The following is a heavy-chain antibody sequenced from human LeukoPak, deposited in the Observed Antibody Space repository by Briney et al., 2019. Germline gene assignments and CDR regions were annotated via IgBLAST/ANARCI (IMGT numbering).Heavy chain of an antibody. V-gene: IGHV1-24*01. D-gene: IGHD3-22*01. J-gene: IGHJ5*02. CDR1: GYTLTELS. CDR3: ATLSHYYDSRGP. Sequence: ASVKVSCKVSGYTLTELSMHWVRQAPGKGLEWMGGFDPEDGETIYAQKFQGRVTMTEDTSTDTAYMELSSLRSEDTAVYYCATLSHYYDSRGPWGQGTLVTVSS. CDR2: FDPEDGET.